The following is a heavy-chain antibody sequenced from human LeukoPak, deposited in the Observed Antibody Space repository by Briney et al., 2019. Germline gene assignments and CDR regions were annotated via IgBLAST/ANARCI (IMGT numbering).Heavy chain of an antibody. J-gene: IGHJ4*02. CDR3: ANQKGYYDSSAIIGGY. V-gene: IGHV3-23*01. D-gene: IGHD3-22*01. Sequence: GGSLRLSCAASGFTFSSYSMNWVRQAPGKGLEWVSAISGSGGSTYYADSVKGRFTISRDNSKNTLYLQMNSLRAEDTAVYYCANQKGYYDSSAIIGGYWGQGTLVTVSS. CDR2: ISGSGGST. CDR1: GFTFSSYS.